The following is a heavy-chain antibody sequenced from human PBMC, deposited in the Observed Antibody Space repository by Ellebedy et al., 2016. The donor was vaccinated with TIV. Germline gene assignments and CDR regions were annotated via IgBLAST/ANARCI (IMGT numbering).Heavy chain of an antibody. CDR1: GYTFTSYF. V-gene: IGHV1-46*01. J-gene: IGHJ4*02. CDR3: ARGDKYYYDSSGYYYNY. CDR2: INPTSGSS. Sequence: ASVKVSCRASGYTFTSYFLYWVRQAPGQGLEWMGIINPTSGSSNYAQKFQGRVTMTRDTSTSTVYMVLSSLRTEDTAVYYCARGDKYYYDSSGYYYNYWGQGTLVTVSS. D-gene: IGHD3-22*01.